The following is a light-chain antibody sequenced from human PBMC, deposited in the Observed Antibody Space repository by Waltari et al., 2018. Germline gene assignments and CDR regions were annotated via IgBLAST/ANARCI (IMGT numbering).Light chain of an antibody. CDR3: GTWDNTLSAV. Sequence: QSVLTQPPSVSAAPGQKVTISCSGSTSNIGNNYVSWYQQFPGAAPKVLIYGNEKRATRIPDRFSGSKSGTSATLDITGLQTGDEADYYCGTWDNTLSAVFGGGTKVTVL. CDR1: TSNIGNNY. J-gene: IGLJ2*01. V-gene: IGLV1-51*02. CDR2: GNE.